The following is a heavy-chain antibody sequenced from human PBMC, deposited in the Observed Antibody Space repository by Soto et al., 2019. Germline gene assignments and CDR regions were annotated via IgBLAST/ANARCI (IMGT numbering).Heavy chain of an antibody. J-gene: IGHJ4*02. CDR1: GYTFTDYY. V-gene: IGHV1-2*02. Sequence: ASVKVSCKASGYTFTDYYMHWVRQAPGQGLEWMGWINPKTGGTNYVQKFQGRVTMTRDTSITTAYMELSRLRSDDTAVYYCARDVVGSDYFDXWGQGTLVTVSS. CDR2: INPKTGGT. D-gene: IGHD1-26*01. CDR3: ARDVVGSDYFDX.